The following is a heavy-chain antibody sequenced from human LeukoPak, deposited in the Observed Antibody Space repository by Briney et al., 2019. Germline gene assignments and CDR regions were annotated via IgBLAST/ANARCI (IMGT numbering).Heavy chain of an antibody. CDR3: ARVSVGATMLAYFDY. CDR1: GYTFTSYY. D-gene: IGHD1-26*01. CDR2: INPSGGNT. Sequence: GASVKVSCKASGYTFTSYYMHWVRQAPGQGLEWMGIINPSGGNTDYAQKFQGRVTMTRDMSTSTVYMELSSLRSEDTAMYYCARVSVGATMLAYFDYWGQGTLVTVSS. J-gene: IGHJ4*02. V-gene: IGHV1-46*01.